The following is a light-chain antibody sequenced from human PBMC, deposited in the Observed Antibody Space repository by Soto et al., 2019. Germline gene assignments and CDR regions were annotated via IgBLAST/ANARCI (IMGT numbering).Light chain of an antibody. CDR1: QNLGTLY. CDR2: SAS. CDR3: PQRSNWPLT. J-gene: IGKJ4*01. V-gene: IGKV3D-20*02. Sequence: EIVLTQSPGTLSLSPGERGTLSCRASQNLGTLYLAWFQQKSGQAPRLLIYSASRRATGIPDRFTGSGSGPDFTVTINRVETEDFGVYYCPQRSNWPLTFGGGTQVEIK.